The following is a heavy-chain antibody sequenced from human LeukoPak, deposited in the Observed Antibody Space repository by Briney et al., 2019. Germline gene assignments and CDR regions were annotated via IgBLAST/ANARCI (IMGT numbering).Heavy chain of an antibody. CDR1: GGTFSSYA. CDR3: ARRAYDSSGYYSDYFDY. Sequence: GASVKVSCKASGGTFSSYAISWVRQAPGQGLEWMGGIIPIFGTANYAQKFQGRVTITADESTSTAYMELSSLRSEDTAVYYCARRAYDSSGYYSDYFDYWGQGTLVTVSS. V-gene: IGHV1-69*13. J-gene: IGHJ4*02. D-gene: IGHD3-22*01. CDR2: IIPIFGTA.